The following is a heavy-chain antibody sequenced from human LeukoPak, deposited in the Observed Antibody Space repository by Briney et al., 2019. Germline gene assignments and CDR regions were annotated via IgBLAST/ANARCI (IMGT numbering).Heavy chain of an antibody. D-gene: IGHD3-10*01. Sequence: GASLRLSCAASGFTFSSYEMNWVRQAPGKGLEWVSYISSSGSTIYYADSVKGRFTISRDNAKNSLYLQMNSLRAEDTAVYYCARVLWAPYYYYGMDVWGQGTTVTVSS. CDR2: ISSSGSTI. CDR1: GFTFSSYE. V-gene: IGHV3-48*03. J-gene: IGHJ6*02. CDR3: ARVLWAPYYYYGMDV.